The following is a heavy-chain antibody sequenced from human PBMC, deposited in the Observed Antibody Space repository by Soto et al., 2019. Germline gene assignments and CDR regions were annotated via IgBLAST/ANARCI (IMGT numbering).Heavy chain of an antibody. CDR3: AHPRGYGVFDAVDI. D-gene: IGHD4-17*01. Sequence: PGGSLRLSCAASGFVFSSYAMNCVRQAPGKGLEWVAAITSDSASTLYAESVRGRFSISRDNSINTLYLQMSGLRPEDTAVYYCAHPRGYGVFDAVDIWGQGTMVTVSS. V-gene: IGHV3-23*01. CDR2: ITSDSAST. CDR1: GFVFSSYA. J-gene: IGHJ3*02.